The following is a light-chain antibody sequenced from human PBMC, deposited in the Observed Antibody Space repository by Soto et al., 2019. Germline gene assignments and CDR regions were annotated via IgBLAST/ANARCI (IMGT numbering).Light chain of an antibody. V-gene: IGKV2-28*01. J-gene: IGKJ5*01. Sequence: MTQSPLILPVTPGEPASISCRSSQSLVYNNTYIYLDWYLQKPGQSPQLLIYLGSHRATGVPDRFSGSGTGTDITLKVSRVEAGDVGTYYCMQTLQAVTFGQGTRLEIQ. CDR1: QSLVYNNTYIY. CDR2: LGS. CDR3: MQTLQAVT.